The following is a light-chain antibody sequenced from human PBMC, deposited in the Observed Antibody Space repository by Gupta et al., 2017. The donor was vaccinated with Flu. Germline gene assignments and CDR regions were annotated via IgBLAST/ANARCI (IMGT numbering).Light chain of an antibody. CDR1: QGIRND. Sequence: PSSLSASVGDRVTITCRARQGIRNDLGWYQQKPGKAPKLLISGASTLQSGVPSRFSGSGSGTDFTLTISSLQPEDFATYYCRQEYNYPRTFGQGTKVEIK. CDR3: RQEYNYPRT. V-gene: IGKV1-6*01. CDR2: GAS. J-gene: IGKJ1*01.